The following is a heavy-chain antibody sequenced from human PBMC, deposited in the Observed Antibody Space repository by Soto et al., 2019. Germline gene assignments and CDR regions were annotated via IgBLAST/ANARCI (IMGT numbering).Heavy chain of an antibody. CDR1: GFTFSSYG. D-gene: IGHD3-10*01. Sequence: QVQLVESGGGVVQPGRSLRLSYAASGFTFSSYGMHWVRQAPGKGLEWVAVIWYDGSNKYYADSVKGRFTISRDNSKNTLYLQMNSLRAEDTAVYYCARDERDSGSLDYWGQGTLVTVSS. J-gene: IGHJ4*02. CDR2: IWYDGSNK. V-gene: IGHV3-33*01. CDR3: ARDERDSGSLDY.